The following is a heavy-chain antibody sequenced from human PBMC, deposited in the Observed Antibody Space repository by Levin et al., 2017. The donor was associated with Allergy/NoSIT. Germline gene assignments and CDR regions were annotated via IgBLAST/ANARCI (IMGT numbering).Heavy chain of an antibody. D-gene: IGHD5-18*01. CDR2: IKQDGSEK. CDR1: GFTFSSYW. V-gene: IGHV3-7*01. J-gene: IGHJ6*02. Sequence: GGSLRLSCAASGFTFSSYWMSWVRQAPGKGLEWVANIKQDGSEKYYVDSVKGRFTISRDNAKNSLYLQMNSLRAEDTAVYYCARRDTAMVTYYYYYYGMDVWGQGTTVTVSS. CDR3: ARRDTAMVTYYYYYYGMDV.